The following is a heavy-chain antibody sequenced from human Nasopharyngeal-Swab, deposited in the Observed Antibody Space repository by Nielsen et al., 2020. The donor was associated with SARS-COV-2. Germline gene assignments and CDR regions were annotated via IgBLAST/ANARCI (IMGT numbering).Heavy chain of an antibody. Sequence: SVKVSCRASGGTFSSYAISWVRQAPGQGLEWMGGIIPIFGTANYAQKFQGRVTITADESTSTAYMELSSLRSEDTAVYYCARNPGYYDFWSAYPNWFDPWGQGTLVTVSS. CDR1: GGTFSSYA. J-gene: IGHJ5*02. CDR2: IIPIFGTA. V-gene: IGHV1-69*13. D-gene: IGHD3-3*01. CDR3: ARNPGYYDFWSAYPNWFDP.